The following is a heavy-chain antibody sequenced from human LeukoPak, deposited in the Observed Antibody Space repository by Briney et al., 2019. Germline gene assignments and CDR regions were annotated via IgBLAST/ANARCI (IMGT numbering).Heavy chain of an antibody. V-gene: IGHV3-23*01. J-gene: IGHJ4*02. D-gene: IGHD3-10*01. CDR1: GFTFSSYS. CDR3: AKDRGIISDY. CDR2: ISGSGDST. Sequence: PGGSLRLSCAVSGFTFSSYSMSWVRQAPGKGLEWVSAISGSGDSTYYADSVKGRFTISRDNPKHTLYLQMNSLRVEDTAVYYCAKDRGIISDYWGQGTLVTVSS.